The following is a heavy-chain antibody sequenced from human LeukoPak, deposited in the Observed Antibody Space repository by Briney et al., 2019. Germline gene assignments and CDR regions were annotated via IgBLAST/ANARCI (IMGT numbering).Heavy chain of an antibody. V-gene: IGHV1-18*01. J-gene: IGHJ4*02. D-gene: IGHD1-26*01. CDR2: ISAYNGNT. CDR1: GYTFTSYG. CDR3: ARDSRRMGAPRAIDY. Sequence: ASVKVSCKASGYTFTSYGISWVRQAPGQGLEWMGWISAYNGNTNYAQKLQGRVTMTTDTSTSTAYMELRSLRSDDTAVYYCARDSRRMGAPRAIDYWGQGTLVTVSS.